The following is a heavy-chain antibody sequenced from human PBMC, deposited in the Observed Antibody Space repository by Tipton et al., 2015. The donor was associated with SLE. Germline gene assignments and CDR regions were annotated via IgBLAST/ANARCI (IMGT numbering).Heavy chain of an antibody. V-gene: IGHV5-51*03. CDR3: ARVGYCSSTSCSYNWLDP. D-gene: IGHD2-2*01. CDR1: GYSFTSYW. CDR2: IYPGDSDT. J-gene: IGHJ5*02. Sequence: QSGAEVKKPGESLKISCKGSGYSFTSYWIGWVRQMPGKGLEWMGIIYPGDSDTRYSPSFQGQVTISADKSISTAYLQWSSLKASDTAMYYCARVGYCSSTSCSYNWLDPWGQGTLVTVSS.